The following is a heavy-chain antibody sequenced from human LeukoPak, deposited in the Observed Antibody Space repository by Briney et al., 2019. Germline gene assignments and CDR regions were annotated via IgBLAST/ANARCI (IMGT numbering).Heavy chain of an antibody. V-gene: IGHV1-69*05. CDR1: GGTFSSYA. Sequence: SVKVSCKASGGTFSSYAISWVRQAPGQGLEWMGRIIPIFGTANYAQKFQGRVTITTDESTSTAYMELSSLRSEDTAVYYCARGGSRGENYFDYWGQGTVVTVSS. CDR3: ARGGSRGENYFDY. CDR2: IIPIFGTA. D-gene: IGHD6-13*01. J-gene: IGHJ4*02.